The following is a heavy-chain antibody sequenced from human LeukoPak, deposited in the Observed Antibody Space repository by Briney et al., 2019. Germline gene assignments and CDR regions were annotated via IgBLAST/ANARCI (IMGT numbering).Heavy chain of an antibody. V-gene: IGHV4-34*01. CDR1: GGSFSGYY. Sequence: PSETLSLTCAVYGGSFSGYYWSWIRQPPGKGLEWIGEINHSGSTNYNPSLKSRVTISVDTSKNQFSLKLSSVTAADTAVYYCARRNKSGLLYAHSFSIRIDPWGQGTLVTVSS. D-gene: IGHD3-3*01. J-gene: IGHJ5*02. CDR3: ARRNKSGLLYAHSFSIRIDP. CDR2: INHSGST.